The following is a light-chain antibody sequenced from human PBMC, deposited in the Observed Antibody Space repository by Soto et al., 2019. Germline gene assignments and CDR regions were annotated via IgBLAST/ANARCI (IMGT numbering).Light chain of an antibody. Sequence: QSALTQPASVSGSPGQSITISCTETSSDVGSYNLVSWYQQHPGKAPKLMIYEGSKRPSGVSNRFSGPKSDNTASLTISGLQTEDEADYYCCSYAGSSTLVFGGGTKLTVL. V-gene: IGLV2-23*01. J-gene: IGLJ2*01. CDR1: SSDVGSYNL. CDR2: EGS. CDR3: CSYAGSSTLV.